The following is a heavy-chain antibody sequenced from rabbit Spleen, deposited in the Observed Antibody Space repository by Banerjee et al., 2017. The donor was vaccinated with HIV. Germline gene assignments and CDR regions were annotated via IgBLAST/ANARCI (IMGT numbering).Heavy chain of an antibody. D-gene: IGHD6-1*01. CDR3: ARLGHADYPYAYGLKL. CDR1: GVSFSSSYY. CDR2: IDTGSSGFT. J-gene: IGHJ4*01. Sequence: QSLEESGGDLVKPGASLTLTCTASGVSFSSSYYMCWVRQAPGKGLEWIACIDTGSSGFTYFASWAKGRFTISKTSSTTVTLQMTSLTAADTATYFCARLGHADYPYAYGLKLWGPGTLVTVS. V-gene: IGHV1S40*01.